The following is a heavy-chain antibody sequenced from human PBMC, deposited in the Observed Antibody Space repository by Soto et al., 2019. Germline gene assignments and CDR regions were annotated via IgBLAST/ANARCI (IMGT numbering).Heavy chain of an antibody. Sequence: ASVKVSCKASGYTFTSYGISWVRQAPGQGLEWMGWISAYNGNTNYAQKLQGRVTMTTDTSTSTAYMELRSLRSDDTAVYYCARVPYYYDSSGHTTYYYYGMDVWG. CDR1: GYTFTSYG. CDR3: ARVPYYYDSSGHTTYYYYGMDV. J-gene: IGHJ6*02. V-gene: IGHV1-18*01. D-gene: IGHD3-22*01. CDR2: ISAYNGNT.